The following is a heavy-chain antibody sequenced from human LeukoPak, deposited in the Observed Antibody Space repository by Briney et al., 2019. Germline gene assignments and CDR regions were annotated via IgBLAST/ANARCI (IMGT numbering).Heavy chain of an antibody. D-gene: IGHD6-19*01. Sequence: SETLSLTCTVSGGSISVYYWSWIRQPPGKGLEWIGYIYYSGSTNYNPSLKSRVTISVDTSKNQFSLKLSSVTAADTAVYYCARAARSSGSYYFDSWGQGTLVTVSP. CDR1: GGSISVYY. J-gene: IGHJ4*02. CDR2: IYYSGST. CDR3: ARAARSSGSYYFDS. V-gene: IGHV4-59*12.